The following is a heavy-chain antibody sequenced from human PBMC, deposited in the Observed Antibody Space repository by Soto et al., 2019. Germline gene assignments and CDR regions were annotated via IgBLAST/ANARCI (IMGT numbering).Heavy chain of an antibody. CDR3: ARGNCADDCYENYFYYYGMDV. CDR2: IYGGGST. D-gene: IGHD2-21*02. J-gene: IGHJ6*02. CDR1: GVSISDYF. V-gene: IGHV4-59*01. Sequence: TSETLSLTCTVSGVSISDYFWSWIRQAPGKGLEWIGYIYGGGSTDYNPSLKSRVTISVDTSKNQFFLKLNSVIAADTAVYFCARGNCADDCYENYFYYYGMDVWGQGTTVTVSS.